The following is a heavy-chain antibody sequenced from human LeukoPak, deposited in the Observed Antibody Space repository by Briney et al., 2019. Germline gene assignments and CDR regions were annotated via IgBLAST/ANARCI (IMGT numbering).Heavy chain of an antibody. J-gene: IGHJ3*01. V-gene: IGHV3-23*01. CDR3: ARDIELST. D-gene: IGHD3-16*02. Sequence: GGALRLSCAASGFTFRGSALTWVRQAPGEGVQWVSLISFSGDNTYYADSVKGRSTISRDNAKDTLYLQMNSLRAEDTAIYYCARDIELSTWGLGTTVTVSS. CDR1: GFTFRGSA. CDR2: ISFSGDNT.